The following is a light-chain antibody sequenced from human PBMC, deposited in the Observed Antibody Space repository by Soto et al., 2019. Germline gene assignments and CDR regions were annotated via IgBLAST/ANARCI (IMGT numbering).Light chain of an antibody. V-gene: IGKV3-15*01. CDR3: QQYNNWHPEVT. CDR2: GAS. Sequence: EIVMTQSPATLSVSPGERATLSCRASQSVSSNLAWYQQKPGQAPRLLIYGASTRATGIPARFSGSGSGTEFTLTISSLQSEDFAVYYCQQYNNWHPEVTVGQGTKVDSK. J-gene: IGKJ1*01. CDR1: QSVSSN.